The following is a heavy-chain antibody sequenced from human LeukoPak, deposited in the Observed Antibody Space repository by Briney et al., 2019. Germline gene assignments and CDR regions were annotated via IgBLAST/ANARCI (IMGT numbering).Heavy chain of an antibody. CDR2: KYSSGST. D-gene: IGHD5-12*01. J-gene: IGHJ3*02. V-gene: IGHV4-59*01. CDR3: ARGNSGYDYAFDI. CDR1: GGSISSYH. Sequence: AETLPLTCTVSGGSISSYHWSWIRQPPGEGLQWIGFKYSSGSTNYNPSLKSRVTISLDTSKNQFYLRVSSVTSADTAVYYCARGNSGYDYAFDIWGQGTMVTVSS.